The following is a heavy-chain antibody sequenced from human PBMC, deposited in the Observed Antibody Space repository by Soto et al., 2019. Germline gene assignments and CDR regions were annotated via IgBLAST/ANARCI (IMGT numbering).Heavy chain of an antibody. Sequence: QVQLVESGGGVVQPGTSLRLSCAASGFTFNNYGMHWVRQAPGKGLDWVAVIWNDGSHEYYSDSVKGRFTISRDNSKNTVFLQMNNLRAEDTAVYYCVRRDGERIGEFDYWGQGTLVTVSS. J-gene: IGHJ4*02. CDR1: GFTFNNYG. V-gene: IGHV3-33*01. CDR2: IWNDGSHE. D-gene: IGHD3-16*01. CDR3: VRRDGERIGEFDY.